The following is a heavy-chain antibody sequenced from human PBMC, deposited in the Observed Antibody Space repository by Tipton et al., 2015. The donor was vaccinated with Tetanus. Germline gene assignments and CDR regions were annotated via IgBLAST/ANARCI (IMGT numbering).Heavy chain of an antibody. CDR1: GYSFTNYW. V-gene: IGHV5-51*01. D-gene: IGHD1-14*01. Sequence: VQLVQSGAEVKKSGESLKISCQGSGYSFTNYWIGWVRQMPGKGLEWLGIIHPGDSDTRYSPFFQGQVTISVDKSISTVYLQWDSLKASDTAMYYCARHSPSLVPDNNWGQGTLVTVAS. CDR2: IHPGDSDT. J-gene: IGHJ4*02. CDR3: ARHSPSLVPDNN.